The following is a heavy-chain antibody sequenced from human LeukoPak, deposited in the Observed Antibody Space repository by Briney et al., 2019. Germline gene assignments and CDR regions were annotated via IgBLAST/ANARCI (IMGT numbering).Heavy chain of an antibody. J-gene: IGHJ4*02. CDR2: ISSGGDII. V-gene: IGHV3-11*04. Sequence: GGSLRLSCAASGFTFTDHYMSWVRQAPGKGLEWVSYISSGGDIIYYADSVKGRFTISRDNAKDSLFLQMNSLRAEDTAVYYCTREDYYYASGHWAQGTLVTVSS. CDR3: TREDYYYASGH. CDR1: GFTFTDHY. D-gene: IGHD3-10*01.